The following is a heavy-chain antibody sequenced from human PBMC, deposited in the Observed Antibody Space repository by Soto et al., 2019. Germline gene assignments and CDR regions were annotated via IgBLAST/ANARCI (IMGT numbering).Heavy chain of an antibody. CDR2: IYYSGST. CDR1: GGSISSYY. J-gene: IGHJ4*02. V-gene: IGHV4-59*08. CDR3: ARHNYGSGSTYFDY. Sequence: QVQLQESGPGLVKPSETLSLTCTVSGGSISSYYWSWIRQPPGKGLEWIGYIYYSGSTNYNPSLKCRVTIPVDTSKNQFSLKLNSMTAADTAVYYCARHNYGSGSTYFDYWGQGTLVTVSS. D-gene: IGHD3-10*01.